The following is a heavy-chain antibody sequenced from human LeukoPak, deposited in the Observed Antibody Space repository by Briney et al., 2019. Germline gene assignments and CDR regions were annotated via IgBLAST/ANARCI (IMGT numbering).Heavy chain of an antibody. CDR2: MWYDGSNK. CDR3: ARSYYYDSSHTVDY. D-gene: IGHD3-22*01. Sequence: GGSLRLSCAASGFTFSSYGMHWVRQAPGKGLEWVAVMWYDGSNKYYADSVKGRFTISRDNSKNTLYLQMNSLRAEDTAVYYCARSYYYDSSHTVDYWGXXXXXTVXS. V-gene: IGHV3-33*01. CDR1: GFTFSSYG. J-gene: IGHJ4*01.